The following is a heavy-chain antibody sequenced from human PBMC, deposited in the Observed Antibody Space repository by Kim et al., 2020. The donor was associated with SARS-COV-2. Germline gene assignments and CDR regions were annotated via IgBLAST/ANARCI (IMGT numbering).Heavy chain of an antibody. D-gene: IGHD1-1*01. CDR3: AKRLRSGSGSY. J-gene: IGHJ4*02. CDR2: T. V-gene: IGHV3-23*01. Sequence: TYYADSVKDRFTISRDNSKNTLYLQMNSLRAEDTAVYYCAKRLRSGSGSYWGQGTLVTVSS.